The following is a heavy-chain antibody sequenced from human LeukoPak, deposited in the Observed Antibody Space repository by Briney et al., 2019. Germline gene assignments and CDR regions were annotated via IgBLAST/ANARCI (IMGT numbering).Heavy chain of an antibody. Sequence: GESLQISCQGSGYSFTSSWIGWVRPMPGKGLEWMGIIYPGDSDTRYSPSFQGQVTISADKSISTAYLQWSSLKASDTAMYYCARFSVGGTYYPNYWGQGTLVSVSS. CDR2: IYPGDSDT. J-gene: IGHJ4*02. D-gene: IGHD1-26*01. V-gene: IGHV5-51*01. CDR1: GYSFTSSW. CDR3: ARFSVGGTYYPNY.